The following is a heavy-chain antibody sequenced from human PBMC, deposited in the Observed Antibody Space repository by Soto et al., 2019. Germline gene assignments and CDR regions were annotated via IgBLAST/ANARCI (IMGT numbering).Heavy chain of an antibody. D-gene: IGHD1-1*01. CDR2: IDWDDDK. CDR3: ARIISNSLYYYMDV. J-gene: IGHJ6*03. CDR1: GFALSTSGMC. V-gene: IGHV2-70*11. Sequence: SGPTLVNPTQRLTQTCTFSGFALSTSGMCVSWIRQPPGKALEWLARIDWDDDKYYRTSLKTRLTISKDTSKNQVVLTMTNMDPVDTATYYSARIISNSLYYYMDVWGKGT.